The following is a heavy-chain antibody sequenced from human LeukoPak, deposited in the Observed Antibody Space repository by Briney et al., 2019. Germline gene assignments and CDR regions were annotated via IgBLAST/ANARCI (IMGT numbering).Heavy chain of an antibody. CDR3: ARAPSLLWFGEPYYYGMDV. D-gene: IGHD3-10*01. V-gene: IGHV1-2*02. Sequence: EASVKVSCKSSGYTFTGYYMHWVRQPPGQGLEWMGWINPNSGGTNYAQKFQGRVTMTRDTSISTAYMELSRLRSDDTAVYYCARAPSLLWFGEPYYYGMDVWGQGTTVTVSS. J-gene: IGHJ6*02. CDR1: GYTFTGYY. CDR2: INPNSGGT.